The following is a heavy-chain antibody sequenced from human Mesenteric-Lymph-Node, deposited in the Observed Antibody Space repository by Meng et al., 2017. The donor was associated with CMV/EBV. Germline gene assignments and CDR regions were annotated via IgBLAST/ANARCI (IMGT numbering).Heavy chain of an antibody. D-gene: IGHD3-10*01. V-gene: IGHV3-23*01. J-gene: IGHJ4*02. CDR1: GFTFSSDA. CDR2: ISGSGGST. Sequence: SGFTFSSDAMSWVRQAPGKGLEWVSAISGSGGSTYYADSVKGRFTISRDNSKNTLYLQMNSLRAEDTAVYYCAKEYYYGSGSYFENDYWGQGTLVTVSS. CDR3: AKEYYYGSGSYFENDY.